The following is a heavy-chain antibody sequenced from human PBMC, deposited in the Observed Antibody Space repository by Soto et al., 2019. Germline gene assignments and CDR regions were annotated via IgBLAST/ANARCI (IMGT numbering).Heavy chain of an antibody. CDR2: INPNSGVT. D-gene: IGHD5-12*01. V-gene: IGHV1-2*04. CDR3: ARGSGGATATLDYYYFYMDV. J-gene: IGHJ6*03. CDR1: GDRFTDYY. Sequence: QVQLVQSGAEVKEPGASVTVSCRASGDRFTDYYMHWVRQAPGQGLEWMGWINPNSGVTKYAQKFKGWVTMTRDTSIRTVYMQLSRLGFDDTAIYYCARGSGGATATLDYYYFYMDVWGTGTTVTVSS.